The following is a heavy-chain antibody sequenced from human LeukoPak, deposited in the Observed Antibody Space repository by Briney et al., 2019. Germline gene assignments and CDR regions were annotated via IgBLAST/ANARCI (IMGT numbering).Heavy chain of an antibody. CDR3: AKDPTITY. CDR2: IRYDGSNK. J-gene: IGHJ4*02. V-gene: IGHV3-30*02. CDR1: GFTFSSYG. Sequence: PGGSQRLSCAASGFTFSSYGMHWVRQAPGKGLEWVAFIRYDGSNKYYADSVKGRFTISRDNSKNTLYLQMNSLRAEDTAVYYCAKDPTITYWGQGTLVTVSS. D-gene: IGHD5-12*01.